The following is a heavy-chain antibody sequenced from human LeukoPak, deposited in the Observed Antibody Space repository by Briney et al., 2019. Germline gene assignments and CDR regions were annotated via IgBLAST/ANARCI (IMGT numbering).Heavy chain of an antibody. Sequence: GGSLRLSCAASGFTFSSYAMSWVRQAPGKGLEWVSEISGSGGSTYYADSVKGRFTISRDNSKNTLYLQMNSLRAEDTAVYYCAKAKSCSSSRCYARGLDYWGQGTLVTVSS. CDR3: AKAKSCSSSRCYARGLDY. V-gene: IGHV3-23*01. CDR2: ISGSGGST. CDR1: GFTFSSYA. D-gene: IGHD2-2*01. J-gene: IGHJ4*02.